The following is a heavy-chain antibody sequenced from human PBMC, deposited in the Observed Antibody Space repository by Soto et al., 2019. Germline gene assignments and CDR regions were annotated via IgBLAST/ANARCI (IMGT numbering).Heavy chain of an antibody. CDR1: GDTFTNYA. CDR2: IIPFFGTP. Sequence: SVKVSCKASGDTFTNYAIGWLRESPGQGLEWMGRIIPFFGTPTYIQNFQGRVAITADASTSTAYMELTSLRSEDTAVYYCATLGFCTSTSCYGPPGGLAALAVWGQGTTVTVSS. J-gene: IGHJ6*02. CDR3: ATLGFCTSTSCYGPPGGLAALAV. D-gene: IGHD2-2*01. V-gene: IGHV1-69*13.